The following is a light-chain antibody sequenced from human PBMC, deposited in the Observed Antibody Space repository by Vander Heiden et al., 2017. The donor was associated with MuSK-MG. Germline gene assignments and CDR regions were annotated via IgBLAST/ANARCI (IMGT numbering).Light chain of an antibody. CDR3: QSYDSSLSGFWV. Sequence: QSVLTQPPSLSGAPGQQVTISCTGSSSNIGAGYDVHWYQQLPETAPKLLIFGNSNRPSGAPDRFSGSKSGTSASLAITVLQAEDEADYYCQSYDSSLSGFWVFGGGTKLTVL. CDR2: GNS. J-gene: IGLJ3*02. CDR1: SSNIGAGYD. V-gene: IGLV1-40*01.